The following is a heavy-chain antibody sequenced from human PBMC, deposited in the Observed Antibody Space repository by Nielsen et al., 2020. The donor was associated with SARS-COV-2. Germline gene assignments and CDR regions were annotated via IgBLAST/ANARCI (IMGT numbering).Heavy chain of an antibody. V-gene: IGHV3-23*01. CDR2: VSSSGGST. D-gene: IGHD3-10*01. CDR3: AKDDVVRGDAFDI. Sequence: GGSLRLSCAASGFTFNIYAMAWVRRAPGRGLQWVTGVSSSGGSTYYTDSVKGRFTISRDNSKNTLYLEMHSLRVEDTAVYYCAKDDVVRGDAFDIWGQGTMVTVSS. CDR1: GFTFNIYA. J-gene: IGHJ3*02.